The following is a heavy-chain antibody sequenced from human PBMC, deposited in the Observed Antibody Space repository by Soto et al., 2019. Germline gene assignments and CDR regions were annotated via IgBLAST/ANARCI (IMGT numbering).Heavy chain of an antibody. CDR2: ISSSSSYI. J-gene: IGHJ5*02. CDR1: GFTFSSYS. D-gene: IGHD6-6*01. Sequence: GGSLRLSCAASGFTFSSYSMNWVRQAPGKGLEWVSSISSSSSYIYYADSVKGRFTISRDNAKNSLYLQMNSLRAEDMAVYYCATGGEQLAPYNWFDPWGQGTLVTVSS. V-gene: IGHV3-21*01. CDR3: ATGGEQLAPYNWFDP.